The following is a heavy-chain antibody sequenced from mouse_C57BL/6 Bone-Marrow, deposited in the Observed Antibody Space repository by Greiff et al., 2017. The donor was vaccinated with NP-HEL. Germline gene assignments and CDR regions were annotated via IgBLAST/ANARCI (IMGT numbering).Heavy chain of an antibody. CDR1: GFTFSDYG. CDR2: ISSGSSTI. D-gene: IGHD1-1*01. CDR3: ASNTVVYFDY. J-gene: IGHJ2*01. Sequence: EVMLVESGGGLVKPGGSLKLSCAASGFTFSDYGMHWVRQAPEKGLEWVAYISSGSSTIYYADTVKGRFTISRDNAKNTLFLQMTSLRSEDTAMYYCASNTVVYFDYWGQGTTLTVSS. V-gene: IGHV5-17*01.